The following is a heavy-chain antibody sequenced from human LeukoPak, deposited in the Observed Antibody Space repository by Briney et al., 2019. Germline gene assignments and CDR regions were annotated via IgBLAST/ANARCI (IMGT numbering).Heavy chain of an antibody. D-gene: IGHD1-1*01. CDR2: FYSGGST. CDR3: ARIETVADAFDI. V-gene: IGHV3-66*01. J-gene: IGHJ3*02. Sequence: GGCLRLSCAASGFTFSSYEMNWVRPAPGKGLEWVSLFYSGGSTSYADSVRGRFTISRDNSKNTLYLQMNSLRAEDTAVYYCARIETVADAFDIWGQGTLVTVSS. CDR1: GFTFSSYE.